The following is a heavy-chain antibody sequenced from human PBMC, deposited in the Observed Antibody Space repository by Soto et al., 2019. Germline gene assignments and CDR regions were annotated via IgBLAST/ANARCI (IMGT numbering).Heavy chain of an antibody. CDR3: ARGLVGRGGLGVDY. CDR2: ISSSGSTI. Sequence: PGGSLRLSCAASGFTFSSYEMNWVRQAPGKGLEWVSYISSSGSTIYYADSVNGRFTISRDNSKNTLYLQMNSLRAEDTAVYYCARGLVGRGGLGVDYWGQGTLVTVSS. V-gene: IGHV3-48*03. D-gene: IGHD3-10*01. J-gene: IGHJ4*02. CDR1: GFTFSSYE.